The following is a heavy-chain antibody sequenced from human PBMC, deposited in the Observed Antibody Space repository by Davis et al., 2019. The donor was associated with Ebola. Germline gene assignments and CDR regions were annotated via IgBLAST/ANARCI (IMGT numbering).Heavy chain of an antibody. CDR1: GSTFSSFW. CDR2: IPKDARRK. D-gene: IGHD6-13*01. J-gene: IGHJ3*02. Sequence: PGGPLRLSCTASGSTFSSFWWNWFRKPPGKGPEWVANIPKDARRKEYADFVEGRFTISRDNAKNSLYLQMNSLRVEDTATYNCVRDNEYLNGSIWYDVLDTWGPGTMVTVSS. V-gene: IGHV3-7*03. CDR3: VRDNEYLNGSIWYDVLDT.